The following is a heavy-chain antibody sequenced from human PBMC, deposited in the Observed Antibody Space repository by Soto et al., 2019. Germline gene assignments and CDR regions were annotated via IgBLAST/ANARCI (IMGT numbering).Heavy chain of an antibody. J-gene: IGHJ4*02. D-gene: IGHD6-13*01. CDR3: ARYAGSSWFDY. CDR1: GGSISTYY. Sequence: SETLSLTCTVSGGSISTYYWGWIRQPPGKGLEWIGYINYSGRTNYNPSLKSRVTMSLDTSKNQFSLKLRSVTAADTAVFYCARYAGSSWFDYWGQGTLVTVSS. CDR2: INYSGRT. V-gene: IGHV4-59*01.